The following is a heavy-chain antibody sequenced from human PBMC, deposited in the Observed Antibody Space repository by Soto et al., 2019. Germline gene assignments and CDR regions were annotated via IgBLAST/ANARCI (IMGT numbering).Heavy chain of an antibody. V-gene: IGHV4-31*03. J-gene: IGHJ4*02. CDR3: ASWEDGIADY. CDR2: IYYSGST. CDR1: GGSISGGGYY. D-gene: IGHD6-13*01. Sequence: SETLSLTCTVSGGSISGGGYYWIWIRQHPGKVLEWIGYIYYSGSTYYNPSLKSRVTISVDTSKNQFSLKLSSVTAADTAVYYCASWEDGIADYWGQGTLVTVSS.